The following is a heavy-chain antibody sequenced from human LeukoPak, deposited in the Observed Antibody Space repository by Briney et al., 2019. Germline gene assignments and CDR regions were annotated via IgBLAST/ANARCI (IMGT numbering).Heavy chain of an antibody. D-gene: IGHD2-2*01. V-gene: IGHV1-2*02. J-gene: IGHJ4*02. Sequence: ASVKVSCKASGYTFTGYYMHWVRQAPGQGLEWMGWINPNSGGTNYAQKFQGRVTMTRDTSISTAYMELSRLRSDDTAIYYCVRSPTAAAAVDYWGQGTLVTVSS. CDR3: VRSPTAAAAVDY. CDR1: GYTFTGYY. CDR2: INPNSGGT.